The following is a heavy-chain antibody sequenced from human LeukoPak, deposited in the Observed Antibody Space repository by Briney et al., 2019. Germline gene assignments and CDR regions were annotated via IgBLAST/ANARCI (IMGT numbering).Heavy chain of an antibody. V-gene: IGHV4-61*02. CDR3: ARSGSSSLDY. J-gene: IGHJ4*02. Sequence: SETLSLTCAVYGGSFSGSYYWSWIRQPAGKGLEWIGRVYTSGYTNYNPSLKSRVTISVDTSKNQFSLMVNSLTAADTAVYYFARSGSSSLDYWGQGTLVTVSS. D-gene: IGHD3-10*01. CDR1: GGSFSGSYY. CDR2: VYTSGYT.